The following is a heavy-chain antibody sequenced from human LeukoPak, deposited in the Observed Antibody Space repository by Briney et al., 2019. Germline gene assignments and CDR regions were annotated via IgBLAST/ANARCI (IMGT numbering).Heavy chain of an antibody. CDR1: GLTFSDFW. Sequence: GGSLRLSCAASGLTFSDFWMHWVRQTPGKGLVWVALVKGDGRTTIYADSVKGRFTISRDNAKNTLYLQMNSLRADDSGVYYCATGHSYGYDYWGQGVLVTVSS. D-gene: IGHD5-18*01. J-gene: IGHJ4*02. CDR2: VKGDGRTT. V-gene: IGHV3-74*01. CDR3: ATGHSYGYDY.